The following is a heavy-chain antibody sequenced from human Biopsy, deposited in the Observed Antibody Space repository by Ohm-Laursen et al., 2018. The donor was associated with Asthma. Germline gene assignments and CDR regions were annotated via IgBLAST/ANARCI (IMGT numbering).Heavy chain of an antibody. D-gene: IGHD3-10*01. CDR3: ARAVDYSHYYGIDV. J-gene: IGHJ6*02. Sequence: ASVNVSCKTSGYTFNSAGITWVRQAPGQGLGWMGWISVYNGITKVAQKLQDRVTMITDTSTSAAYMELRSLRSDDTAVYFCARAVDYSHYYGIDVWGQGPTVTVS. V-gene: IGHV1-18*01. CDR2: ISVYNGIT. CDR1: GYTFNSAG.